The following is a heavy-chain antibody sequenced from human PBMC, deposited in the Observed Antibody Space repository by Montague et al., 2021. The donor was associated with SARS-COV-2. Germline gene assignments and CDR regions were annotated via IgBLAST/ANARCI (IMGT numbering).Heavy chain of an antibody. CDR2: IYYSGST. CDR3: AREGSGRGYYYYGMDV. CDR1: GGSISSYY. V-gene: IGHV4-59*01. J-gene: IGHJ6*02. Sequence: SETLSLTCTVSGGSISSYYWSWIRQPPGKGLERIGYIYYSGSTNSNPSPKSRVTISVDTSKNQFSLKLSSVTAADTAVYYCAREGSGRGYYYYGMDVWGQGTTVTVSS. D-gene: IGHD3-10*01.